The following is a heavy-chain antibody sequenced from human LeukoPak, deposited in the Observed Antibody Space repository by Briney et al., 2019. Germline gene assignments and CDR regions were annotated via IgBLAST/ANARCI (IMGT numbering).Heavy chain of an antibody. D-gene: IGHD1-1*01. Sequence: APVKVSCKASGGTFSSYAISWVRQAPGQGLEWMGGIIPIFGTANYAQKFQGRVTITTDESTSTAYMELSSLRSEDTAVYYCARGNDPRWHYFDYWGQGTLVTVSS. V-gene: IGHV1-69*05. CDR1: GGTFSSYA. CDR3: ARGNDPRWHYFDY. J-gene: IGHJ4*02. CDR2: IIPIFGTA.